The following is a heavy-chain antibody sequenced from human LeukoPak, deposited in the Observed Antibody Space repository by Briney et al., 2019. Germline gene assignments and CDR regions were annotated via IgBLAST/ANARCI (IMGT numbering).Heavy chain of an antibody. CDR1: GGSISSGDYY. CDR3: AARCYYYYGMDV. CDR2: IYYSGST. V-gene: IGHV4-30-4*01. D-gene: IGHD5-12*01. J-gene: IGHJ6*02. Sequence: SQTLSLTCTVSGGSISSGDYYWSWIRQPPGKSLEWIGFIYYSGSTYYNPSLKCRVTISVDTSKNQVSLKLSSVTAADTAVYYCAARCYYYYGMDVWGQGTTVTVSS.